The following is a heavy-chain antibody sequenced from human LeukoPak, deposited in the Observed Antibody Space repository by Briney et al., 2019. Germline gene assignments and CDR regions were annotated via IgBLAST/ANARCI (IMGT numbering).Heavy chain of an antibody. V-gene: IGHV3-21*01. CDR3: ARDRWFDP. Sequence: PGGSLRLSCAASGFTFSTYGMTWVRQAPGKGLEWVSSISSSSSYIYYADSVKGRFTISRDNAKNSLYLQMNSLRAEDTAVYYCARDRWFDPWGQGTLVTVSS. CDR2: ISSSSSYI. J-gene: IGHJ5*02. CDR1: GFTFSTYG.